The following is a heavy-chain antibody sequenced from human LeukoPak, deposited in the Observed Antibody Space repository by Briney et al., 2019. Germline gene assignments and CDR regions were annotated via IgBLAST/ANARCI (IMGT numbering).Heavy chain of an antibody. D-gene: IGHD3-16*01. Sequence: SETLSLTCTVSGGSISSYYWSWIRQPPGKGLEWIGYIYYSGSTNYSPSLKSRVTISVDTSKNQSSLKLSSVTAADTAVYYCARDLRGAGYYYYYYMDVWGKGTTVTVSS. CDR3: ARDLRGAGYYYYYYMDV. CDR1: GGSISSYY. J-gene: IGHJ6*03. V-gene: IGHV4-59*01. CDR2: IYYSGST.